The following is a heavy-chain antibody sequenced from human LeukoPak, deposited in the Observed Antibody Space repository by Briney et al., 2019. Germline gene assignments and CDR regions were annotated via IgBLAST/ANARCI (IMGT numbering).Heavy chain of an antibody. V-gene: IGHV4-59*01. CDR2: IYYSGST. CDR1: GGSISNFY. D-gene: IGHD6-19*01. CDR3: ARDMRAVAGTGAFDI. Sequence: SSETLSLTCTVSGGSISNFYWSWTRQPPGKGLEWIGCIYYSGSTNFNPSLKSRVTISVDTSKNQFSLKVSSVTAADTAVYYCARDMRAVAGTGAFDIWGQGTMVTVSS. J-gene: IGHJ3*02.